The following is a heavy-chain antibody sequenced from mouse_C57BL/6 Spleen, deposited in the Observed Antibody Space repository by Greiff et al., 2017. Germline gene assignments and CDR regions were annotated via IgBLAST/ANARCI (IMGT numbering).Heavy chain of an antibody. CDR1: GYTFTSYW. D-gene: IGHD3-2*02. J-gene: IGHJ3*01. V-gene: IGHV1-64*01. CDR3: AREGTAQATGWFAY. CDR2: IHPNSGST. Sequence: QVQLQQPGAELVKPGASVKLSCKASGYTFTSYWMHWVKQRPGQGLVWIGMIHPNSGSTNYNEKFKSKATLTVDKSSSTAYMQLSSLTYEDSAVYYCAREGTAQATGWFAYWGQGTLVTVSA.